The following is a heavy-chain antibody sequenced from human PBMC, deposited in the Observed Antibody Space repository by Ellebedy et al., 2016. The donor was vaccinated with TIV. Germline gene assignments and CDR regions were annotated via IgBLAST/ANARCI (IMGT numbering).Heavy chain of an antibody. V-gene: IGHV4-59*01. CDR3: ARVVWQLPVSYAFDI. J-gene: IGHJ3*02. CDR2: ISYSGST. D-gene: IGHD2-15*01. Sequence: MPSETLSLTCTVSGGSISPYYWSWILQPPGKGLEWIGYISYSGSTNYNPSLQSRVTISVDTSKNQFSLKLTSVTAADTAVYYCARVVWQLPVSYAFDIWGQGTMVTVSS. CDR1: GGSISPYY.